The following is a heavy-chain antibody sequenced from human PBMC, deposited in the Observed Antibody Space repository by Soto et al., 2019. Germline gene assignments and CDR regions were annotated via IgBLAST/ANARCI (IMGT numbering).Heavy chain of an antibody. J-gene: IGHJ4*02. CDR3: AHRILRTVFGLVTTTAIYFDF. CDR1: GFSLTTSGVG. CDR2: SYWDDDK. Sequence: ESGPTVVKPAETLTLTCTFSGFSLTTSGVGVGWIRQSPGKAPEWLALSYWDDDKRYSASLKSRLTITKDTSKNQVVLTMASVDPADTATYYCAHRILRTVFGLVTTTAIYFDFWGQGTPVVVSS. D-gene: IGHD3-3*01. V-gene: IGHV2-5*02.